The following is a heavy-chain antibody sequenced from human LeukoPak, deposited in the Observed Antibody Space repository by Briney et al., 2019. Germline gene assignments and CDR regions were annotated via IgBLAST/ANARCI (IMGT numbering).Heavy chain of an antibody. V-gene: IGHV4-39*07. CDR3: ARDRKKVLLWFGEKRGGFDP. CDR1: GASISSSNYY. Sequence: SETLSLTCAVSGASISSSNYYWGWVRQSPGKGLEWIGNIYSSGNTYYNASLKSRVTMYIDTSKNQFSLKLSSVTAADTAVYYCARDRKKVLLWFGEKRGGFDPWGQGTLVTVSS. D-gene: IGHD3-10*01. CDR2: IYSSGNT. J-gene: IGHJ5*02.